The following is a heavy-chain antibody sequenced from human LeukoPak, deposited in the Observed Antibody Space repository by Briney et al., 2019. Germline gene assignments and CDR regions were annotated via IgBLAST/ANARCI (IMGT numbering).Heavy chain of an antibody. CDR2: IVVGSGNT. CDR3: AAVHSSSSYYFDY. Sequence: SVKVSCKASGFTFTGSAMQWVRQARGQRLEWIGWIVVGSGNTNYAQKFQERVTITRDMSTSTAYMELSSLRSEDMAVYYCAAVHSSSSYYFDYWGQGTLVTVSS. V-gene: IGHV1-58*02. J-gene: IGHJ4*02. D-gene: IGHD6-13*01. CDR1: GFTFTGSA.